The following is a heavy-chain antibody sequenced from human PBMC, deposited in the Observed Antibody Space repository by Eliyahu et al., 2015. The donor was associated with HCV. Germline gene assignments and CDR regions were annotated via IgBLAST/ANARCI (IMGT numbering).Heavy chain of an antibody. Sequence: QVQLVQSGAEVKKPGASVKASCKAPGYTXTSYYMHWVRQAPGQGLEWMGIFNPSGGSTTYAQKFQGRVTMTRDTSTSTVYMELTSLRSEDTAVYYCARDYGDYDWYFDLWGRGTLVTVSS. CDR1: GYTXTSYY. CDR3: ARDYGDYDWYFDL. J-gene: IGHJ2*01. CDR2: FNPSGGST. D-gene: IGHD4-17*01. V-gene: IGHV1-46*01.